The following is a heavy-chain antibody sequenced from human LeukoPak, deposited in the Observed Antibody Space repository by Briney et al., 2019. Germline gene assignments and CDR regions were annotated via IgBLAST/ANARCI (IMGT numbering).Heavy chain of an antibody. D-gene: IGHD3-3*01. V-gene: IGHV4-59*01. J-gene: IGHJ5*02. Sequence: SETLSLTCTVSGGSISSYYWSWIRQPPGKGLEWIGYIYYSGSTNYNPSLKSRVTISVDTSKNQFSLKLSSVTAADTAVYYRARVGITIFGVRVDPWGQGTLVTVSS. CDR1: GGSISSYY. CDR3: ARVGITIFGVRVDP. CDR2: IYYSGST.